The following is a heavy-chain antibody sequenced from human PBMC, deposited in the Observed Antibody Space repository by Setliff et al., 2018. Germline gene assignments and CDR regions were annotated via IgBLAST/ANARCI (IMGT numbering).Heavy chain of an antibody. V-gene: IGHV4-38-2*01. Sequence: SETLSLTCDVSGISITSGHYWGWIRQPPGKGLEWIATIYHRRRTYYNPSLDSRVTISLDTSKNHFSLRLSSVTAADTAVYYCASPRRDDLDSPFDAFDIWGQGTKVTVSS. J-gene: IGHJ3*02. CDR3: ASPRRDDLDSPFDAFDI. CDR2: IYHRRRT. CDR1: GISITSGHY. D-gene: IGHD3-3*01.